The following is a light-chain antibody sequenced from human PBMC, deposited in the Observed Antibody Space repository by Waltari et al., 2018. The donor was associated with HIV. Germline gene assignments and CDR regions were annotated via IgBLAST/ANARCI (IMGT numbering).Light chain of an antibody. CDR2: KDP. Sequence: SSELTQPPSVSVPPRPTARITCSGDATPNQYAYWYQQTPGQAPNLIIYKDPRRPSGIPERFSGSTSGTTVTLTISGVQAEDEADYHCQSADSSGAYWVFGGGTRLTVL. J-gene: IGLJ3*02. CDR3: QSADSSGAYWV. CDR1: ATPNQY. V-gene: IGLV3-25*03.